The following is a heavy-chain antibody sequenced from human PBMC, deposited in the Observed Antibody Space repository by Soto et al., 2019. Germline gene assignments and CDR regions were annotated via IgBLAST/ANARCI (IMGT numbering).Heavy chain of an antibody. V-gene: IGHV3-23*01. CDR2: ISGSGGGT. Sequence: GGSLRLSCAASVFTFSNCAMSLVRQSPGKGLEWVSGISGSGGGTYYADSVKGRFTISRDNSKNKLYLQMNSLRAEDTAVYYCAKDESGSYYVDYWGQGTPVTVSS. CDR1: VFTFSNCA. D-gene: IGHD1-26*01. J-gene: IGHJ4*02. CDR3: AKDESGSYYVDY.